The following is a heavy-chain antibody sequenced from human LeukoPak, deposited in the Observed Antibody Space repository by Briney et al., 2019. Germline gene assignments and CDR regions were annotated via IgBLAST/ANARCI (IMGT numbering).Heavy chain of an antibody. D-gene: IGHD3-16*02. CDR3: ARGYDYVWGSYRRRYDYFDY. V-gene: IGHV4-34*01. J-gene: IGHJ4*02. Sequence: SETLSLTCAVYGGSFSGYYWSWIRQPPGKGLEWIGEINHSGSTNYNPSLKSRVTISVDTSKNQFSLKLSSVTAADTAVYYCARGYDYVWGSYRRRYDYFDYWGQGTLVTVSS. CDR1: GGSFSGYY. CDR2: INHSGST.